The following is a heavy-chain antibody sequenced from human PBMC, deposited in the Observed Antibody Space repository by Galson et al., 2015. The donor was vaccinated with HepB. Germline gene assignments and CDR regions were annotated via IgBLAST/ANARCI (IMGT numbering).Heavy chain of an antibody. J-gene: IGHJ3*02. V-gene: IGHV3-74*03. CDR2: VNSDGSST. CDR1: GFTFSTYW. D-gene: IGHD3-10*01. Sequence: SLRLSCAASGFTFSTYWMHWVRQAPGKGLVWVSRVNSDGSSTKYADSVEGRITISRDNAKNTLYPQMNSLRAEDTAMYFCVRAGGGSGISRAFDIWGQGTMVTVSS. CDR3: VRAGGGSGISRAFDI.